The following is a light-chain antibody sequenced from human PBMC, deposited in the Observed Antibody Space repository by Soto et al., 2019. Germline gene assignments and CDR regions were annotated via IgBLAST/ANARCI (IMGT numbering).Light chain of an antibody. CDR1: SSDVGGSNF. CDR3: VSYTPSTTYV. CDR2: DVA. V-gene: IGLV2-14*03. Sequence: QSVLTQPASVSDSPGQSITISCTGTSSDVGGSNFVSWYQQHPGKPPKLIIYDVADRPSGVSNRFSGSKSGSTASLIISRLQTEDEADYYCVSYTPSTTYVFGTGTKV. J-gene: IGLJ1*01.